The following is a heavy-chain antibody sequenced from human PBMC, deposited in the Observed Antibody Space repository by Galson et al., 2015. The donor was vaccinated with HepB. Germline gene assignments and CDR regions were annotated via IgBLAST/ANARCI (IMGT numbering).Heavy chain of an antibody. Sequence: SLRLSCAASGFTFSSYAMHWVRQAPGKGLEWVAVISYDGSNKYYADSVKGRFTISRDNSKNTLYLQMNSLRAEDTAVYYCARDQSTVTTLFDYWGQGTLVTVSS. CDR3: ARDQSTVTTLFDY. CDR1: GFTFSSYA. V-gene: IGHV3-30*04. J-gene: IGHJ4*02. D-gene: IGHD4-17*01. CDR2: ISYDGSNK.